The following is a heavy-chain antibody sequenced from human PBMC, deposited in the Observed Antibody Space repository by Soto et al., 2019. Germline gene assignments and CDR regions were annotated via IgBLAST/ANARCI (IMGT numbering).Heavy chain of an antibody. J-gene: IGHJ5*02. V-gene: IGHV3-30*18. CDR2: ISYDGSNK. D-gene: IGHD4-4*01. Sequence: PGGSLRLSCAASGFTFSSYGMHWVRQAPGKGLEWVAVISYDGSNKYYADSVKGRFTISRDNSKNTLYLQMNSLRAEDTAVYYCAKDYTVTRPHTQYNWFDPWGQGTLVTVSS. CDR1: GFTFSSYG. CDR3: AKDYTVTRPHTQYNWFDP.